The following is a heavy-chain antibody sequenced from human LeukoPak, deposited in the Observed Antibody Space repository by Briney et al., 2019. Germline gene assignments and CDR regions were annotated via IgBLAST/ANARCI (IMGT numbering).Heavy chain of an antibody. J-gene: IGHJ4*02. V-gene: IGHV3-30*04. CDR2: VSYDGSNK. D-gene: IGHD3-3*01. CDR1: GFTFSNYA. Sequence: PGGSLRLSCAASGFTFSNYAMHWVRQAPDKGLEWVAVVSYDGSNKYYADSVKGRFTISRDNSKNTLYLQMNSLRAEDTAVYYCTKAKYDFWSGYYVDYWGQGTLVTVSS. CDR3: TKAKYDFWSGYYVDY.